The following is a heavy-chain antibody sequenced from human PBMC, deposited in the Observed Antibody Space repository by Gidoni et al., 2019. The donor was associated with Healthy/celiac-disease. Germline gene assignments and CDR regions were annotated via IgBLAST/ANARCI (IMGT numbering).Heavy chain of an antibody. CDR3: AKGSCYRV. CDR2: ISVSGGST. CDR1: GFTFSSYA. J-gene: IGHJ4*02. Sequence: EVQRWESGGGLGQPGGALRGSGAASGFTFSSYAMSWVRQAPGKGLDWVSAISVSGGSTYYADSVKGRFTISRDNSKNTLYLQMNSLRAEDTAVYYCAKGSCYRVWGQGTLVTVSS. D-gene: IGHD2-15*01. V-gene: IGHV3-23*01.